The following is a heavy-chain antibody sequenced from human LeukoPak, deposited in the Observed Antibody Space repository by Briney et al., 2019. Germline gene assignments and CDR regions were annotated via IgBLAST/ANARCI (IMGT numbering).Heavy chain of an antibody. CDR3: AGEAVVAATYPDAFDI. CDR1: GYTFTGYY. CDR2: INPNSGGT. V-gene: IGHV1-2*02. D-gene: IGHD2-15*01. J-gene: IGHJ3*02. Sequence: ASVKVSCKASGYTFTGYYMHWVRQAPGQGLEWMGWINPNSGGTNYAQKFQGRVTMTRDTSISTAYMELSRLRSDDTAVYYCAGEAVVAATYPDAFDIWGQGTMVTVSS.